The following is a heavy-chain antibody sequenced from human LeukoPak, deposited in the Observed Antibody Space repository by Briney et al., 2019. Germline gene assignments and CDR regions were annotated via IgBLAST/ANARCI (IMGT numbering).Heavy chain of an antibody. V-gene: IGHV3-23*01. D-gene: IGHD3-16*01. CDR2: ISGSGGST. CDR1: GYTFDDYG. CDR3: AKGYYDYVWGSDYFDY. Sequence: GGSLRLSCAASGYTFDDYGMSWVRQAPGKGLEWVSAISGSGGSTYYADSLKGRFTISRDNSRDTLYLQMNSLRAEDTAGYYCAKGYYDYVWGSDYFDYWGQGTLVTVSS. J-gene: IGHJ4*02.